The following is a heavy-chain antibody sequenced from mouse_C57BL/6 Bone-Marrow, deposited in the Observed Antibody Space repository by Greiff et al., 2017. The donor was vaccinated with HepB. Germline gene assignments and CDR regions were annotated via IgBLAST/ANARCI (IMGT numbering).Heavy chain of an antibody. CDR1: GYTFTSYW. CDR2: IDPSDSYT. Sequence: VQLQQPGAELVMPGASVKLSCKASGYTFTSYWMHWVKQRPGQGLEWIGEIDPSDSYTNYNQKFKGKSTLTVDKSSSTAYMQLSSLTSEDSAVYYWAREGGYDLYAMDYWGQGTSVTVSS. CDR3: AREGGYDLYAMDY. J-gene: IGHJ4*01. V-gene: IGHV1-69*01. D-gene: IGHD2-2*01.